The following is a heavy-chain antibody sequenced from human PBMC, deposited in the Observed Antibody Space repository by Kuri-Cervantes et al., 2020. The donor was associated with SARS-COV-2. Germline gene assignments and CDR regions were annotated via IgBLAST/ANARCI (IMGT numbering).Heavy chain of an antibody. Sequence: GESLKISCAASGFTLSSYGMHWVRQAPGKGLEWVAFIRYDGSNKYYADSVKGRFTISRDNSKNTLYLQMNSLRTEDTAVYFCAREGYYDSSGNYAATGMDVWGKGTTVTVSS. CDR1: GFTLSSYG. CDR3: AREGYYDSSGNYAATGMDV. J-gene: IGHJ6*03. D-gene: IGHD3-22*01. V-gene: IGHV3-30*02. CDR2: IRYDGSNK.